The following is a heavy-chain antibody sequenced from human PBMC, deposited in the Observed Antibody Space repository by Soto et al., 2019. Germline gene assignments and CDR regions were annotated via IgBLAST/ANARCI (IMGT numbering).Heavy chain of an antibody. CDR2: MNPNSGNT. D-gene: IGHD3-10*01. Sequence: XSVKVACNASGYPFTSYDVDWVRQATGQGLEWMGWMNPNSGNTGYAQKFQGRVTMTRNTSISTAYMELSSLRSEDTAVYYCPRGPFTMVRLMDVWGQGTTVTVSS. CDR1: GYPFTSYD. CDR3: PRGPFTMVRLMDV. J-gene: IGHJ6*02. V-gene: IGHV1-8*01.